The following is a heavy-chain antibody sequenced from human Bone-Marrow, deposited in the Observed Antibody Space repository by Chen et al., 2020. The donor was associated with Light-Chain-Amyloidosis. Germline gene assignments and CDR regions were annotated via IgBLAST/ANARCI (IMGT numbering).Heavy chain of an antibody. CDR1: GFTFSSYA. CDR3: AKDIYDSSGHYVPAGDAFDI. Sequence: EVQLLESGGGLVQPGGSLRLSCAASGFTFSSYAMSWVRQAPGKGLEWVSAISGSGGSTYYADSVKGRFTISRDNAKNTLYLQMNSLRAEDTAVYYCAKDIYDSSGHYVPAGDAFDIWGQGTMVTVSS. D-gene: IGHD3-22*01. CDR2: ISGSGGST. V-gene: IGHV3-23*01. J-gene: IGHJ3*02.